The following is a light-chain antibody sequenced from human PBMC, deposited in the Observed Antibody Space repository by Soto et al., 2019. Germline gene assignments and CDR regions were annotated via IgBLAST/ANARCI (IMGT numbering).Light chain of an antibody. CDR3: QQYYSTPFT. CDR2: WAS. CDR1: QSVLYSSNNKNY. Sequence: DIVMTQSPDSLAVSLGERATINCKSSQSVLYSSNNKNYLAWYQQKPGQPPKLLIYWASTRDSGVPDRFRGSVSGTDFTLTISSRQAEDVAVYYCQQYYSTPFTFGQGTRLEIK. J-gene: IGKJ5*01. V-gene: IGKV4-1*01.